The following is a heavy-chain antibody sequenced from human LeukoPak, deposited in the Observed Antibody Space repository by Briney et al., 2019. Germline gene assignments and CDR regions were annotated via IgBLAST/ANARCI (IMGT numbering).Heavy chain of an antibody. D-gene: IGHD4-23*01. Sequence: GGSLRLSCAASGFIFSSYWMHWVRHAPGKGLAWVSRINTDGSSTSYADSVKGRFTISRDNSKNTLYLQMNSLRAEDTAVYYCARDHGGSSPFDYWGQGTLVTVSS. V-gene: IGHV3-74*01. CDR3: ARDHGGSSPFDY. CDR2: INTDGSST. J-gene: IGHJ4*02. CDR1: GFIFSSYW.